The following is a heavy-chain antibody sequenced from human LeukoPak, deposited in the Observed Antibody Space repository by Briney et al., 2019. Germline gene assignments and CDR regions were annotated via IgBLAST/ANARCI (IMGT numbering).Heavy chain of an antibody. CDR3: ATWDSSSCSPGAEYFQH. J-gene: IGHJ1*01. Sequence: SETLSLTCAVYGGSFSGYYWSWIRQPPGKGLEWIGEINHSGSTNYNPSLKSRVTISVDTSKNQFSLKLSSVTAADTAVYYCATWDSSSCSPGAEYFQHWGQGTLVTVSS. CDR2: INHSGST. D-gene: IGHD6-6*01. V-gene: IGHV4-34*01. CDR1: GGSFSGYY.